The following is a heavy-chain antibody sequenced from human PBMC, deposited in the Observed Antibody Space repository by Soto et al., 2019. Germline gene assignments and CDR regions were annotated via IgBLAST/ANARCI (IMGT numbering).Heavy chain of an antibody. CDR1: GFSLSTSGVG. CDR2: IYWDDDK. CDR3: AQVLGGEANYGMDV. J-gene: IGHJ6*02. Sequence: KSGPTLVNPTQTLTLTCTFSGFSLSTSGVGVGWIRQPPGKALEWLALIYWDDDKRYSPSLTSRLTITKDTSKNQVVLTMTNMKPVDTATYYCAQVLGGEANYGMDVWGQGTTVTVSS. V-gene: IGHV2-5*02. D-gene: IGHD3-16*01.